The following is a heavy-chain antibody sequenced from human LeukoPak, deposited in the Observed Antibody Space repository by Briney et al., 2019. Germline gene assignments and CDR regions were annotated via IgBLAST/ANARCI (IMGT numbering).Heavy chain of an antibody. CDR3: LRLNHCVHYAFDI. CDR2: INPNSGGT. CDR1: GYTFTGYY. Sequence: GASVKVSCKASGYTFTGYYMHWVRQAPGQGLEWMGWINPNSGGTNYAQKFQGRVTMTRDTSISTAYMELSRLRSDDTAVYYCLRLNHCVHYAFDIWGQGTMVTVSS. J-gene: IGHJ3*02. D-gene: IGHD3-10*02. V-gene: IGHV1-2*02.